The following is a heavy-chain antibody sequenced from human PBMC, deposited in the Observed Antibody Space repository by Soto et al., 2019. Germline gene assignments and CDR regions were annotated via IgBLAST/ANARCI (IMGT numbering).Heavy chain of an antibody. V-gene: IGHV1-2*02. CDR2: INPNSGGT. CDR3: AREGNNWNDLGNYYYCGMDV. Sequence: ASVKVSCKASGYTFTGYYMHWVRQAPGQGLEWMGWINPNSGGTNYAQKFQGRVTMTRDTSISTAYMELSRLRSDDTAVYYCAREGNNWNDLGNYYYCGMDVWGQGTTVTVSS. J-gene: IGHJ6*02. CDR1: GYTFTGYY. D-gene: IGHD1-1*01.